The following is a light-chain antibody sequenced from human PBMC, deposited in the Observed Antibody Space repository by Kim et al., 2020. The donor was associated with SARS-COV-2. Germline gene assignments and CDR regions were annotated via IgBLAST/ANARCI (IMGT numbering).Light chain of an antibody. CDR1: SSDIGNYNF. Sequence: GQSITLSCTGPSSDIGNYNFVSWSQQHPGKAPKLLIYDVSKRPSGVSDRFSGSKSGNTASLTISGLQAEDEADYYCSSHIGSSTWVFGGGTKLTVL. CDR3: SSHIGSSTWV. CDR2: DVS. V-gene: IGLV2-14*04. J-gene: IGLJ3*02.